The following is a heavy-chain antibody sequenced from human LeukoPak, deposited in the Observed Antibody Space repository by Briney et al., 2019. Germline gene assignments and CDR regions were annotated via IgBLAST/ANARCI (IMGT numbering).Heavy chain of an antibody. CDR1: GGSFSGYY. D-gene: IGHD3-3*01. V-gene: IGHV4-34*01. CDR2: INHSGST. Sequence: SETLSLTCAVYGGSFSGYYWSWIRQPPWKGLEWIGEINHSGSTNYNPSLKSRVTISVDTSKNQFSLKLSSVTAADTAVYYCARGGSAVLRFLEWLPQDWFDPWGREPWSPSPQ. CDR3: ARGGSAVLRFLEWLPQDWFDP. J-gene: IGHJ5*02.